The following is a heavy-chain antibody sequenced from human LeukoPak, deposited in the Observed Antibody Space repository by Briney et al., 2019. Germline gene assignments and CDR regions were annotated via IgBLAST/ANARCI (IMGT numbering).Heavy chain of an antibody. J-gene: IGHJ6*03. CDR3: ARVLRYCSGGNCYSGGLGYMDV. CDR2: ITTSSSYI. D-gene: IGHD2-15*01. CDR1: GFTFSRYS. V-gene: IGHV3-21*04. Sequence: GGSLRLSCAASGFTFSRYSMNWVRQAPGKGLEWVSSITTSSSYIYYADSVKGRFTISRDNAKNSLFLQMNSLRAEDTAVYYCARVLRYCSGGNCYSGGLGYMDVWGKGTTVTTSS.